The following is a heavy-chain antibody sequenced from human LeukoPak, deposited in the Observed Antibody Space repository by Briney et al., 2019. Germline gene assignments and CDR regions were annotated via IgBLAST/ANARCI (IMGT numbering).Heavy chain of an antibody. D-gene: IGHD1-14*01. CDR3: SKGLQAAGHLAHDN. CDR2: ISNSGVIT. V-gene: IGHV3-23*01. J-gene: IGHJ4*02. CDR1: GLTVDIYS. Sequence: PGRSLRLSCAASGLTVDIYSMGWVRQARGDGMGLVADISNSGVITMYADSVKGRFTISRDNSKNTVYLQMNSLRAEDTAVYYCSKGLQAAGHLAHDNWGQGALVTVSS.